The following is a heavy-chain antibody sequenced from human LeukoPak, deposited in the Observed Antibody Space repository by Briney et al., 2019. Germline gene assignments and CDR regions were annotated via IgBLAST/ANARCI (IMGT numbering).Heavy chain of an antibody. Sequence: PGGSLRLSCGVSGFSVSNNYMTWVRQAPGKGLEWVSVIYKDGSIYYADSVKGRFTISRDDSNDMVYLQMNSLRGEDTAVYYCVRASSWFWQYYFDYWGQGTLVTVSS. CDR1: GFSVSNNY. J-gene: IGHJ4*02. CDR2: IYKDGSI. D-gene: IGHD6-13*01. CDR3: VRASSWFWQYYFDY. V-gene: IGHV3-53*01.